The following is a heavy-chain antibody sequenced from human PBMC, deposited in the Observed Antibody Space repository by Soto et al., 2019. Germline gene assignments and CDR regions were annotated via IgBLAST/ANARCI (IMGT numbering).Heavy chain of an antibody. CDR3: ARGPLVVLNYFES. CDR1: GGTFRSYP. Sequence: QVQLVQSGTEVKKPGSSVKVSCKASGGTFRSYPINWVRQAPGQGLEWMGSIFPLTDIPDYAQNFQARLTITADKSTSTAYMELSSLTSDDTAMYFCARGPLVVLNYFESWGQGTLVIVSS. J-gene: IGHJ4*02. V-gene: IGHV1-69*02. CDR2: IFPLTDIP.